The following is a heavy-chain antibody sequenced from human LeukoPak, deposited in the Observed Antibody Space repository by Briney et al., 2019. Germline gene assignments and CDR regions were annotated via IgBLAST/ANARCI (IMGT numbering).Heavy chain of an antibody. CDR2: ISGTGGRT. D-gene: IGHD5-18*01. J-gene: IGHJ4*02. CDR1: GFTFSSYA. CDR3: ARGSKGYSYGAY. Sequence: QAGGSLRLSCAASGFTFSSYAMNWVRQAPGKGLEWVSVISGTGGRTYYADSVKGRFTISRDNAKNSLYLQMNSLRAEDTAVYYCARGSKGYSYGAYWGQGTLVTVSS. V-gene: IGHV3-23*01.